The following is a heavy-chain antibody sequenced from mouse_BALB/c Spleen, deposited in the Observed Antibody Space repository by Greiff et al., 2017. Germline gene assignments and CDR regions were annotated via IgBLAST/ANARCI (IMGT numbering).Heavy chain of an antibody. V-gene: IGHV1-80*01. CDR1: GYAFSSYW. CDR2: IYPGDGDT. Sequence: QVQLQQSGAELVRPGSSVKISCKASGYAFSSYWMNWVKQRPGQGLEWIGQIYPGDGDTNYNGKFKGKATLTADKSSSTAYMQLSSLTSEDSAVYFCARDGYDGFAYWGQGTLVTVSA. D-gene: IGHD2-2*01. CDR3: ARDGYDGFAY. J-gene: IGHJ3*01.